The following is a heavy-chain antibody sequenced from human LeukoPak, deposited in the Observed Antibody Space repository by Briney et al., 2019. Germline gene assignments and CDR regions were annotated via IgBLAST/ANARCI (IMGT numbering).Heavy chain of an antibody. Sequence: SETLSLTCTVSGGSISSSSYYWGWIRQPPGKGLEWIGSIYYSGSTYYNPSLKSRVTISVDTSKNQFSLKLSSVTAADTAVYYCGRGSSHLDYWYYYMDVWGKGTTVTVSS. CDR1: GGSISSSSYY. V-gene: IGHV4-39*07. CDR2: IYYSGST. D-gene: IGHD2-15*01. J-gene: IGHJ6*03. CDR3: GRGSSHLDYWYYYMDV.